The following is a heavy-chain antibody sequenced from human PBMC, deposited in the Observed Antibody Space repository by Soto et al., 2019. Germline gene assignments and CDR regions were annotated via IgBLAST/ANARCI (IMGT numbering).Heavy chain of an antibody. CDR1: GFTFSSYA. V-gene: IGHV3-23*01. CDR3: AKAVLRYYYGMDV. J-gene: IGHJ6*02. CDR2: ISGSGGST. D-gene: IGHD2-15*01. Sequence: EVQLLESGGGLVQPGGSLRLSCAASGFTFSSYAMSWVRQAPGKGLEWVSAISGSGGSTYYADSVKGRFTISRDNSKDPLYLPMNSLRAEDTAVYYCAKAVLRYYYGMDVWGQGTTVTVSS.